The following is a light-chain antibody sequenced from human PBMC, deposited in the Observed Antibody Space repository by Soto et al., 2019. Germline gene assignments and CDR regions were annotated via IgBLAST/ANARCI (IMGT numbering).Light chain of an antibody. CDR2: YDS. Sequence: SYELTQPPSVSVAPGKTARITCGGNNIGSKSVHWYQQKPGQAPVLVIYYDSDRPSGIPERFSGSNSGNTATLTISRVEAGDEADYHCQVWDSSSDHRMFGGGTKLTVL. V-gene: IGLV3-21*04. CDR3: QVWDSSSDHRM. CDR1: NIGSKS. J-gene: IGLJ3*02.